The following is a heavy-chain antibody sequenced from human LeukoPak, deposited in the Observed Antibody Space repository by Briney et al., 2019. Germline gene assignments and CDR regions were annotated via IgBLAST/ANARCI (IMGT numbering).Heavy chain of an antibody. CDR3: ATNYGDRPYYFDY. CDR1: GGSISSSSYY. Sequence: SEILSLTCTVSGGSISSSSYYWGWIRQPPGKGLEWIGSIYYSGSTYYNPSLKSRVTISVDTPKNQFSLKLSSVTAADTAVYYCATNYGDRPYYFDYWGQGTLVTASS. CDR2: IYYSGST. V-gene: IGHV4-39*01. J-gene: IGHJ4*02. D-gene: IGHD4-17*01.